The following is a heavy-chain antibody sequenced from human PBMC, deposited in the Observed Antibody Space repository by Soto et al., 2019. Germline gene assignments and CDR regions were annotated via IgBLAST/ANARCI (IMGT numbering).Heavy chain of an antibody. CDR2: IIPIFGTA. CDR3: ASPISGGPLDV. CDR1: GGAFSSYA. V-gene: IGHV1-69*13. D-gene: IGHD1-26*01. J-gene: IGHJ6*02. Sequence: EASVKVSCKASGGAFSSYAISWVRQAPGQGLEWMGGIIPIFGTANYAQKFQGRVTITADESTSTAYMELSSLRSEDTAVYYCASPISGGPLDVWGQGTTVTVSS.